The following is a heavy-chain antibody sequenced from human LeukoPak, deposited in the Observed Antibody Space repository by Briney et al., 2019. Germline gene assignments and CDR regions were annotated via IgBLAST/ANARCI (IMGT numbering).Heavy chain of an antibody. J-gene: IGHJ5*02. D-gene: IGHD2-15*01. CDR2: IYHSGST. V-gene: IGHV4-30-2*01. CDR1: GGSISSGGYS. Sequence: PSETLSLTCAVSGGSISSGGYSWSWIRQPPGKGLEWIGYIYHSGSTYYNPSLKSRVTIPVDRSKNQFSLKLSSVTAADTAVYYCARGSGANWFDPWGQGTLVTVSS. CDR3: ARGSGANWFDP.